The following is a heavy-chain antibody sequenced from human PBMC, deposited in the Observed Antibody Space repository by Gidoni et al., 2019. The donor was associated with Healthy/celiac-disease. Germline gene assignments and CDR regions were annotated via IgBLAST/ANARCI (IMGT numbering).Heavy chain of an antibody. CDR1: GGSVSSGSYY. CDR3: ARASIAAVLFDY. D-gene: IGHD6-13*01. J-gene: IGHJ4*02. V-gene: IGHV4-61*01. CDR2: IYYSGST. Sequence: QVQLQESGPGMVKPSENLSLTCTVPGGSVSSGSYYWSWIRQPPGKGLEWIAYIYYSGSTNYTPSLKSRVTISVDTSTNQFSLKLSSVTAADTAVYYCARASIAAVLFDYWGQGTLVTVSS.